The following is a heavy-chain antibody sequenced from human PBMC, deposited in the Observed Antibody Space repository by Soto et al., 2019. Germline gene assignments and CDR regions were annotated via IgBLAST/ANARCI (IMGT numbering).Heavy chain of an antibody. CDR3: ARSWNAGTLYGAFDI. D-gene: IGHD4-17*01. J-gene: IGHJ3*02. Sequence: QVQLVQSGAEVRKPGSSVKVSCEASGGSFNNYVISWLRQAPGQGLEWMGGIIPNYEAANYAQKFRGRLTITAEKATNTAYMEPNRLRPEETATYYCARSWNAGTLYGAFDIWGQGTTVIVS. CDR2: IIPNYEAA. CDR1: GGSFNNYV. V-gene: IGHV1-69*06.